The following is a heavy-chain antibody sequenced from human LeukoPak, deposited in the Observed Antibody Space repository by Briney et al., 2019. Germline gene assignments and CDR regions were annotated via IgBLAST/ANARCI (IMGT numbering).Heavy chain of an antibody. CDR1: GGSISSSNW. CDR3: ARPSSGYYSSDAFDI. J-gene: IGHJ3*02. CDR2: IDHSGSA. D-gene: IGHD3-22*01. Sequence: PSETLSLTCAVSGGSISSSNWWSWVRQPPGKGLEWIGEIDHSGSANYNPSLKSRVTISVDTSKNQFSLKLSSVTAADTAVYYCARPSSGYYSSDAFDIWGQGTMVTVSS. V-gene: IGHV4-4*02.